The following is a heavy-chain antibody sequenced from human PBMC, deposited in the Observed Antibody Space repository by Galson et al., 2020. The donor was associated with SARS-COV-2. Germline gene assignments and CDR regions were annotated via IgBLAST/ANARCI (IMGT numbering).Heavy chain of an antibody. CDR1: GYIFSDYW. D-gene: IGHD3-22*01. CDR3: ARHWGAFCASSSCSGDFDS. Sequence: GGSLKISCKGSGYIFSDYWICWVRQMPVKGLEWMGIIYPGDSDTTYSPSFQGQVTISVDQSISTAYLQWSSLKASDTAIYYCARHWGAFCASSSCSGDFDSWGQGVMVTVSS. V-gene: IGHV5-51*01. CDR2: IYPGDSDT. J-gene: IGHJ4*02.